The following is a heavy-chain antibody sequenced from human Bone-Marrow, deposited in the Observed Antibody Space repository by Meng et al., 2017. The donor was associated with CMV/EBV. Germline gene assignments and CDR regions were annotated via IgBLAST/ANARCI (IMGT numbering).Heavy chain of an antibody. V-gene: IGHV3-7*03. D-gene: IGHD6-13*01. CDR3: AKDFAGYSSSWLFDY. CDR1: GFTFSSYW. Sequence: GESLKISCAASGFTFSSYWMSWVRQAPGKGLEWVANIKQDGSEKYYVDSVKGRFTISRDNAKNSLYLQMNSLRAEDTALYYCAKDFAGYSSSWLFDYWGQGTLVTVSS. J-gene: IGHJ4*02. CDR2: IKQDGSEK.